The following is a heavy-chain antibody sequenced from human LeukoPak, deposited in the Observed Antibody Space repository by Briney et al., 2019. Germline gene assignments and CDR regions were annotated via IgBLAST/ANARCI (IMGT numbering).Heavy chain of an antibody. J-gene: IGHJ4*02. D-gene: IGHD5-18*01. CDR1: GFTFTDYY. V-gene: IGHV3-23*01. CDR2: ISGSGGTT. Sequence: GGSLRLSCAASGFTFTDYYMSWVRQAPGKGLEWVSAISGSGGTTYYADSVKGRFTISRDNSKNTLYLQMNSLRVEDTAVYYCATRYSYGSYYFDYWGQGALVTVSS. CDR3: ATRYSYGSYYFDY.